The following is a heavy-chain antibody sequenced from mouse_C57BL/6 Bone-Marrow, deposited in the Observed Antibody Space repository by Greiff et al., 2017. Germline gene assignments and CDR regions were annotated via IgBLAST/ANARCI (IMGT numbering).Heavy chain of an antibody. J-gene: IGHJ3*01. Sequence: EVKLLESGGDLVKPGGSLKLSCAASGFTFSSYGMSWVRQTPDKRLEWVATISSGGSYTYYPDSVKGRFTISRDNAKNTLYLQMSSLTSEDTAVYYCARHETSFAYWGQGTLVTVSA. CDR3: ARHETSFAY. V-gene: IGHV5-6*01. CDR2: ISSGGSYT. CDR1: GFTFSSYG.